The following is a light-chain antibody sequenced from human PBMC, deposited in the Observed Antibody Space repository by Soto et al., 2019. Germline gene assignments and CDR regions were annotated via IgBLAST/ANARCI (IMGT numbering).Light chain of an antibody. V-gene: IGLV4-69*01. Sequence: QSVLTQSPSAADSLGASVKLTCTLSSGHSDYGIAWHQQQPDKGPRYLMKLNRYGSHNKGDGIPDRFSGYHSGAERYLIISSLQSDDEAACSCQTWDTVVVFGGGTKVTVL. CDR3: QTWDTVVV. J-gene: IGLJ2*01. CDR2: LNRYGSH. CDR1: SGHSDYG.